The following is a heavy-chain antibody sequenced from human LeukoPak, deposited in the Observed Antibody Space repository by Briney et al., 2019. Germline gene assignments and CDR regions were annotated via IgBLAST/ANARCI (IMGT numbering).Heavy chain of an antibody. D-gene: IGHD2-2*01. Sequence: SETLSLTCAVSGGSISSGGYSWSWIRQPPGKGLEWIGYIYHSGSTYYNPSLKSRVTISVDTSKNQFSLKLSSVTAADTAVYYCARYCSSTSCYLKFDPWGQGTLVTVSS. V-gene: IGHV4-30-2*02. CDR1: GGSISSGGYS. J-gene: IGHJ5*02. CDR2: IYHSGST. CDR3: ARYCSSTSCYLKFDP.